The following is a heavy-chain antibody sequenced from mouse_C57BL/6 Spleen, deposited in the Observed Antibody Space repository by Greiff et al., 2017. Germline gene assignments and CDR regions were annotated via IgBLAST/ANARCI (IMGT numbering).Heavy chain of an antibody. CDR1: GFTFSDYG. D-gene: IGHD1-1*01. CDR2: ISSGSSTI. Sequence: EVQGVESGGGLVKPGGSLKLSCAASGFTFSDYGMHWVRQAPEKGLEWVAYISSGSSTIYYADTVKGRFPISRDNANNTLCLELTSLRSEDTAMYYCARYLDSYVSRYYFDYWGQGTTLTVSS. J-gene: IGHJ2*01. CDR3: ARYLDSYVSRYYFDY. V-gene: IGHV5-17*01.